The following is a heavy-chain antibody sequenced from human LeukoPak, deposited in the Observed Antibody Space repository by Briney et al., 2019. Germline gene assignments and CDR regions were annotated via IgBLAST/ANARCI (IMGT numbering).Heavy chain of an antibody. D-gene: IGHD5-12*01. CDR3: ARGGYSGYDLDY. J-gene: IGHJ4*02. CDR1: GFTFSRYA. Sequence: GRCLRLSCAASGFTFSRYAMHWVRQAPGKGLEYVSAISSNGGSTYCANSVKGRFTISRDNSKNTLYLQMGSLRAEDMAVYYWARGGYSGYDLDYWGQGTLVTVSS. CDR2: ISSNGGST. V-gene: IGHV3-64*01.